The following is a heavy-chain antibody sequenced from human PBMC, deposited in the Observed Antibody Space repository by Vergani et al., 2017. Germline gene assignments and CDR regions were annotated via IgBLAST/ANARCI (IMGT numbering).Heavy chain of an antibody. Sequence: QVQLVQSGAEVKKPGSSVKVSCKASGGTFSSYAISWVRQAPGQGLEWMGGIIPIFGTANYAQKFQGRVTITADESTSTAYMELSSLRSEDTAVYYCARGPQYSSSWYSYYYYMDVWGKGTTVTVSS. CDR3: ARGPQYSSSWYSYYYYMDV. CDR1: GGTFSSYA. J-gene: IGHJ6*03. D-gene: IGHD6-13*01. V-gene: IGHV1-69*12. CDR2: IIPIFGTA.